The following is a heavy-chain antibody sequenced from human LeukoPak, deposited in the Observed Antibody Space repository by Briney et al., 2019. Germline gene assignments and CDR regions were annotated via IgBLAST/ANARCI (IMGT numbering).Heavy chain of an antibody. CDR1: GFTFSSYW. Sequence: GGSLRLSCAASGFTFSSYWMHWVRQAPGKGLVCVSRITSDGSSTSYADSVRGRFTTSRDNAKNTVYLQMNSLRAEDTAVYYCARDLTGAVFDFWGQGTLVTVSS. J-gene: IGHJ4*02. D-gene: IGHD1-26*01. CDR2: ITSDGSST. CDR3: ARDLTGAVFDF. V-gene: IGHV3-74*01.